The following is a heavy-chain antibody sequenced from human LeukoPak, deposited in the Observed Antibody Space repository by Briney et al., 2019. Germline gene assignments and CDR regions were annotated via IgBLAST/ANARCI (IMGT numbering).Heavy chain of an antibody. CDR2: ISAYNGNK. CDR3: ARDSSIRTGYSSSWYWFDP. CDR1: GYTFTSYG. Sequence: GASVKVSCKASGYTFTSYGISWVRQAPGQGLEWMGWISAYNGNKNYAQKLQGRVTMTTDTSTSTAYMELRSLRSDDTAVYYCARDSSIRTGYSSSWYWFDPWGQGTLVTVSS. V-gene: IGHV1-18*01. D-gene: IGHD6-13*01. J-gene: IGHJ5*02.